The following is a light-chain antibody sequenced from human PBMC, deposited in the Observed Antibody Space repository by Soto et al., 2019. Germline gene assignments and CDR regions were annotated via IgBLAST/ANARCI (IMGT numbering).Light chain of an antibody. CDR3: QQCGSSPWT. CDR2: GAS. CDR1: QSVSSNY. Sequence: EIVLTQSPAALSLSTGERATLSCRASQSVSSNYLAWYQQKPGQAPRPLIYGASSRATGIPDRFSGSGAGTDFTLTISRLEPEDFAVYYCQQCGSSPWTFGQGTKVDIK. J-gene: IGKJ1*01. V-gene: IGKV3-20*01.